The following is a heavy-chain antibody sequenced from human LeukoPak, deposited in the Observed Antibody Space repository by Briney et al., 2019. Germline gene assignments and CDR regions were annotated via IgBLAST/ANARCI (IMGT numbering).Heavy chain of an antibody. D-gene: IGHD6-6*01. Sequence: GGSLRLSCAASGFTFRNYEMNWVRQAPGKGLEWISYISSAGSNMYYADFVKGRFTVSRDNAKNSLFLQMNSLGAEDTAVYYCARDTPNYSSSADYWGQGTLVTVSS. CDR2: ISSAGSNM. CDR3: ARDTPNYSSSADY. CDR1: GFTFRNYE. V-gene: IGHV3-48*03. J-gene: IGHJ4*02.